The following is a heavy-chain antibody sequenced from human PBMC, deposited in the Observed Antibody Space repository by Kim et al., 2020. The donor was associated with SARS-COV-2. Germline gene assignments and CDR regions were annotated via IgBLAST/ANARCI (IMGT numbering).Heavy chain of an antibody. CDR1: GFTFSSYA. J-gene: IGHJ6*02. CDR3: ARELGGSYYYYYGMDV. D-gene: IGHD1-26*01. V-gene: IGHV3-30*04. Sequence: GGSLRLSCAASGFTFSSYAMHWVRQAPGKGLEWVAVISYDGSNKYYADSVKGRFTISRDNSKNTLYLQMNSLRAEDTAVYYCARELGGSYYYYYGMDVWGQGTTVTVSS. CDR2: ISYDGSNK.